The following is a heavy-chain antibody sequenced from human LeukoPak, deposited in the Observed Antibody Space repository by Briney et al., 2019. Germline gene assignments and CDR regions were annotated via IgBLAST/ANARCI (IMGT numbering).Heavy chain of an antibody. CDR1: GYSFNAYS. J-gene: IGHJ4*02. V-gene: IGHV1-2*02. D-gene: IGHD5-18*01. Sequence: GASVKVSCKASGYSFNAYSMHWVRQAPGQGLEWMGWINPNSGGTNYAQKFQGRVTMTRDTSISTAYMEPRGLRYDDTAVYYCASRRTAVDHWGQGTLVTVSS. CDR3: ASRRTAVDH. CDR2: INPNSGGT.